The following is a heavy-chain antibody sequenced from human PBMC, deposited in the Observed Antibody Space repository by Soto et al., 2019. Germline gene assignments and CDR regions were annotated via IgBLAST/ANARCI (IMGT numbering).Heavy chain of an antibody. CDR1: GFTFSSYW. V-gene: IGHV3-74*01. CDR2: INSDGSST. D-gene: IGHD6-13*01. CDR3: ARTPYSSSWYADYYGMDV. Sequence: PGGSLRLSCAASGFTFSSYWMHWVRQAPGKGMVWVSRINSDGSSTSYADSVKGRFTISRDNAKNTLYLQMNSLRAEDTAVYYCARTPYSSSWYADYYGMDVWGQGTTITVSS. J-gene: IGHJ6*02.